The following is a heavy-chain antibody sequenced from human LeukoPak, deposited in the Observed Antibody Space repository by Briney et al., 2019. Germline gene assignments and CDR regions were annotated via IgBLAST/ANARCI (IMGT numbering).Heavy chain of an antibody. D-gene: IGHD1-1*01. CDR2: IKQEGSEK. J-gene: IGHJ5*02. Sequence: GGSLRLSCAASGFSFGSYWMSWVRQAPGKGLEWVANIKQEGSEKFYVDSVKGRFTISRDNAKNSLYLQMNSLRAEDTGIYYCARKNRDGHNPYTCSDPWGQGPLATASS. V-gene: IGHV3-7*01. CDR1: GFSFGSYW. CDR3: ARKNRDGHNPYTCSDP.